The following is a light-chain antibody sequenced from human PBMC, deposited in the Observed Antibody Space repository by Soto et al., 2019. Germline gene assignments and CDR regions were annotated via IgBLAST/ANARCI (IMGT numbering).Light chain of an antibody. J-gene: IGKJ2*01. CDR1: QSVSTY. CDR2: DAS. V-gene: IGKV3-11*01. Sequence: EMVLTQSPATLSLSPGERATLSCRASQSVSTYLAWYQQKPGQAPRLLIYDASNSATGIPARFSGSGSGTDFTLTISSLEPEDFEVYYCQQRCNWPFFGQGTKLEI. CDR3: QQRCNWPF.